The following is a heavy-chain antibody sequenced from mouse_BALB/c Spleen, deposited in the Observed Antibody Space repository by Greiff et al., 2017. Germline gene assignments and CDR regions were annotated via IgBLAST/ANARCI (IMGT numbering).Heavy chain of an antibody. J-gene: IGHJ3*01. Sequence: VMLVESGPEVVRPGVSVKISCKGSGYTFTDYAMHWVKQSPAKSLEWIGVISTYNGNTNYNQKFKGKATMTVDKSSSTAYMELARLTSEDSANCYSAREARAWFADWGQGTLVTVSA. CDR3: AREARAWFAD. V-gene: IGHV1S137*01. CDR2: ISTYNGNT. CDR1: GYTFTDYA.